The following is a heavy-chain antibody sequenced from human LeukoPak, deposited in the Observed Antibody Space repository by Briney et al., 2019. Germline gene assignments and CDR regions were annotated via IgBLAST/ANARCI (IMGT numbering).Heavy chain of an antibody. D-gene: IGHD3-9*01. CDR1: GGSISSYY. V-gene: IGHV4-59*08. Sequence: SETLSLTCTVSGGSISSYYWSWIRQPPGKGLEWIGYIYYSGSTNYNPSLKSRVTISVDTSKNQFSLKLSSVTAADTAVYYCARHSYDILTGYRAWYFDYWGQGTLVTASS. J-gene: IGHJ4*02. CDR2: IYYSGST. CDR3: ARHSYDILTGYRAWYFDY.